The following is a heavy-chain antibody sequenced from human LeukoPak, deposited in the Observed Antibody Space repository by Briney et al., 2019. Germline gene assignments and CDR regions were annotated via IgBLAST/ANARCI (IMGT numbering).Heavy chain of an antibody. CDR3: AIRDYGGDPVFDY. CDR2: IISRRITI. J-gene: IGHJ4*02. CDR1: GITFTSYS. V-gene: IGHV3-48*02. Sequence: PRGSPRPSRVASGITFTSYSMNWGPPAPGKRLEWVSYIISRRITIYNAHSLKSRFTISRDNAKNSLYLQMNSVRDEDTAVYYCAIRDYGGDPVFDYWGKGTLVTVSS. D-gene: IGHD3-16*01.